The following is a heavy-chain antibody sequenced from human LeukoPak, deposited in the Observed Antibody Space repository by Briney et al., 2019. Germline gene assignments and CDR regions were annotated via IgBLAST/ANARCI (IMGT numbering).Heavy chain of an antibody. J-gene: IGHJ4*02. D-gene: IGHD1-26*01. CDR3: AKDRYSGSYLDY. Sequence: GGSLRLSCAASGFTFSNAWMSWVRQAPGKGLEWVSAISGSGGSTYYADSVKGRFTISRDNSKNTLYLQMNSLRAEDTAVYYCAKDRYSGSYLDYWGQGTLVTVSS. CDR1: GFTFSNAW. CDR2: ISGSGGST. V-gene: IGHV3-23*01.